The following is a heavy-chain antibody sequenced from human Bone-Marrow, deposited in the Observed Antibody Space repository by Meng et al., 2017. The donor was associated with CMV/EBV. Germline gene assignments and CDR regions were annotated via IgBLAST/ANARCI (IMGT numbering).Heavy chain of an antibody. V-gene: IGHV3-23*01. CDR3: AKDARGATATRRVTNWFDP. CDR1: GFTFSSYA. CDR2: ISGSGGST. J-gene: IGHJ5*02. D-gene: IGHD1-26*01. Sequence: GESLKISCAASGFTFSSYAMSWVRQAPGKGLEWVSAISGSGGSTYYADSVKGRFTISRDNSKNTLYLQMNSLRAEDTAVYYCAKDARGATATRRVTNWFDPWGQGTLVTVSS.